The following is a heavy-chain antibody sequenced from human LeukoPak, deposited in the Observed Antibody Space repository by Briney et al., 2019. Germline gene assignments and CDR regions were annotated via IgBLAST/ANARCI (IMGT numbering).Heavy chain of an antibody. CDR3: ASLPLVPGRDIVVVSLGPDY. CDR1: GYSISSGYY. CDR2: IYHSGST. D-gene: IGHD2-2*01. V-gene: IGHV4-38-2*02. J-gene: IGHJ4*02. Sequence: SEALSLTCTVSGYSISSGYYWAWIRQPPGKGLEWIGSIYHSGSTYYNPSLKSRVTISVDTSKNQFSLKLSSVTAADTAVYYCASLPLVPGRDIVVVSLGPDYWGQGTLVTVSS.